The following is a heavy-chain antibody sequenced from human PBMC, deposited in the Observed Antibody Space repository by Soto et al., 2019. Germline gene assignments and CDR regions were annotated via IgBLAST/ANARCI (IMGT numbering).Heavy chain of an antibody. CDR3: TRGYCTVGSCAFDI. Sequence: EEQLVESGGALVQPGGSLRLSCVASGFTFHDHAMHWVRQVPGKGLEWVPFITWNGGSLAYADSIKGRFTISRDNAKNSLYLQMNSLRAEDTAFYYCTRGYCTVGSCAFDIWGQGTVVTVSS. J-gene: IGHJ3*02. D-gene: IGHD2-8*02. CDR2: ITWNGGSL. CDR1: GFTFHDHA. V-gene: IGHV3-9*01.